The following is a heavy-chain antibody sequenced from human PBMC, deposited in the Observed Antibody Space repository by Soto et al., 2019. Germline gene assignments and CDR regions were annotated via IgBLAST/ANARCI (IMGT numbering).Heavy chain of an antibody. V-gene: IGHV1-69*13. Sequence: SVKVSCKASGGTFSSNAISWVRQAPGQGLEWMGGIIPIFGTANYAQKFQGRVTITADESTSTAYMELSNLRSEDTAVYYCARDKAGRRFGELLGGMDVWGQGTTVTVSS. D-gene: IGHD3-10*01. CDR2: IIPIFGTA. J-gene: IGHJ6*02. CDR1: GGTFSSNA. CDR3: ARDKAGRRFGELLGGMDV.